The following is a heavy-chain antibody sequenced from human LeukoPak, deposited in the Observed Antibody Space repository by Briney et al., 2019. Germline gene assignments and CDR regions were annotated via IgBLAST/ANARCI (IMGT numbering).Heavy chain of an antibody. V-gene: IGHV3-23*01. CDR3: AKSVVNSGTYIPFDF. J-gene: IGHJ4*02. Sequence: GGSLRLSCTASGFTYSNYAMHWVRPAPGKGLEWVSVISGSGRSTYYADSVKGRFTISRDKSKNSLYLQMNSLRAEDSAIYYCAKSVVNSGTYIPFDFWGQGTLVTVSS. CDR1: GFTYSNYA. D-gene: IGHD1-26*01. CDR2: ISGSGRST.